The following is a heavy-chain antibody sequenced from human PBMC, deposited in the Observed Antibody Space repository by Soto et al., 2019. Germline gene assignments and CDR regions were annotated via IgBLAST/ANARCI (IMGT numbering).Heavy chain of an antibody. Sequence: KSSETLSLTCAVSGGSISSGGYSWSWIRQPPGKGLEWIGYIYHSGSTYYNPSLKSRVTVSVDRSKNQFSLKLSSVTAADTAVYYCARGHRLVVRGVTLSTLGNWFDPWGQGTLVTVSS. V-gene: IGHV4-30-2*01. D-gene: IGHD3-10*01. J-gene: IGHJ5*02. CDR2: IYHSGST. CDR3: ARGHRLVVRGVTLSTLGNWFDP. CDR1: GGSISSGGYS.